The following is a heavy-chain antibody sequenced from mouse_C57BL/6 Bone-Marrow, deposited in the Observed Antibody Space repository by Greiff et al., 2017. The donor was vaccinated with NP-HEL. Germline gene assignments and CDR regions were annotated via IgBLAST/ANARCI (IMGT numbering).Heavy chain of an antibody. CDR3: ARDAPYSNPYYYAMDY. CDR1: GFTFSDFY. CDR2: SRNKANDYTT. D-gene: IGHD2-5*01. Sequence: EVKLMESGGGLVQSGRSLRLSCAPSGFTFSDFYMEWVRQAPGKGLEWIAASRNKANDYTTEYSASVKGRFIVSRDTSQSILYLQMNALRAEDTAIYYCARDAPYSNPYYYAMDYWGQGTSVTVSS. V-gene: IGHV7-1*01. J-gene: IGHJ4*01.